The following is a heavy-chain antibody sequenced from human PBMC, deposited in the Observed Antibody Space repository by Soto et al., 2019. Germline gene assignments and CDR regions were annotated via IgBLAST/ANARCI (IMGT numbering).Heavy chain of an antibody. CDR3: ASLGHPGH. J-gene: IGHJ4*02. V-gene: IGHV1-69*01. CDR1: GGSFRNSV. CDR2: VIPILGTA. Sequence: QVQLVQSGAEVKKPGSSVKVSCTASGGSFRNSVISRGRQAPAQSLEWMGGVIPILGTANSAQKFQGRVTMTADEATSTAYMDLSSLSPDDTAVYYCASLGHPGHWGPGTLVIVSS.